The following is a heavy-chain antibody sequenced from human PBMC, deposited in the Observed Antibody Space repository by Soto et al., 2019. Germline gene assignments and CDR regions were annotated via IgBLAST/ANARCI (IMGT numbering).Heavy chain of an antibody. D-gene: IGHD3-3*01. Sequence: LRLYCGGALFNCDDCAMHWVRQAPGKGLEWVSGISWNSGSIGYADSVKGRFTISRDNAKNSLYLQMNSLRAEDTALYYCAKDTTYYDFWSGPYGMDVWGQGTTVTVSS. CDR1: LFNCDDCA. J-gene: IGHJ6*02. CDR2: ISWNSGSI. V-gene: IGHV3-9*01. CDR3: AKDTTYYDFWSGPYGMDV.